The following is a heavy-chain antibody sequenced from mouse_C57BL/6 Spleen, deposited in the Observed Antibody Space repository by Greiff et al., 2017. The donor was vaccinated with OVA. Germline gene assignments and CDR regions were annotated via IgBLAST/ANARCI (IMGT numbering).Heavy chain of an antibody. Sequence: VQLQQSVAELVRPGASVKLSCTASGFNIKNTYMHWVKQRPEQGLEWIGRIDPENGNTKYAHKLQGKVTITAYTATITAYLQLSSLTSEDTAIYYCARNGGYFWFAYWGQGTLVTVSA. CDR1: GFNIKNTY. J-gene: IGHJ3*01. CDR2: IDPENGNT. V-gene: IGHV14-3*01. D-gene: IGHD2-3*01. CDR3: ARNGGYFWFAY.